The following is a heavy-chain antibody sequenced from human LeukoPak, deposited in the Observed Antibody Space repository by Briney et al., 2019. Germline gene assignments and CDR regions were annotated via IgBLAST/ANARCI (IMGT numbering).Heavy chain of an antibody. CDR1: GGSFSTYY. D-gene: IGHD3-10*01. V-gene: IGHV4-34*01. CDR2: INHSGST. Sequence: SETLSPTCAVYGGSFSTYYWSWIRQPPGKGLEWIGEINHSGSTSYNPSLKSRVTISVDTSKNQFSLKLSSVTAADTAVYYCARGHTYYYGSGSFYWFDPWGQGTLVTVSS. CDR3: ARGHTYYYGSGSFYWFDP. J-gene: IGHJ5*02.